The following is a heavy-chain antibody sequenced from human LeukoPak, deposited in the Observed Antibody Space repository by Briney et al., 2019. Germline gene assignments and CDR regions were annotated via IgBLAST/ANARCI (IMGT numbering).Heavy chain of an antibody. V-gene: IGHV4-59*01. CDR1: GGSISSYY. CDR2: IYYSGST. J-gene: IGHJ5*02. Sequence: SETLSLTCTVSGGSISSYYWSWIRQPPGKGLEWIGYIYYSGSTNYNPSLKSRVSVSLDTSKNQFSLRLSSVTAADTAVYYYAREIISELRWFDPWGQGTLVTVSS. CDR3: AREIISELRWFDP. D-gene: IGHD3-10*01.